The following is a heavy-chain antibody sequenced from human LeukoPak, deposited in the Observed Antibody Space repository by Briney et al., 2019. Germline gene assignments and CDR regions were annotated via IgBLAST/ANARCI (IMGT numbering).Heavy chain of an antibody. CDR2: IYYRGST. D-gene: IGHD3-16*01. J-gene: IGHJ6*02. CDR1: GGSISSSIHY. V-gene: IGHV4-39*01. Sequence: SQTLSLTCTVSGGSISSSIHYWGWIRQPPGKGLEWIGSIYYRGSTYYNPSLKSRVTISVDTSKNQFSLNLSSVTAADTAVYSCARHFGNLRLGDPYGMDVWGQGTTVTVSS. CDR3: ARHFGNLRLGDPYGMDV.